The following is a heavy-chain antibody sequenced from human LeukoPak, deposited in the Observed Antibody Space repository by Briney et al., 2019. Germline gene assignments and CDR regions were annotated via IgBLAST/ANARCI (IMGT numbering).Heavy chain of an antibody. Sequence: GASVKVSCKASGYTFTSYDMHWVRQAPGQRLEWMGWTNAGNGNTKYSQKFQGRVTITRDTSASTAYMELSSLRSEDTAVYYCARQNYDFWSGYYTKHYYYYGMDVWGQGTTVTVSS. CDR1: GYTFTSYD. J-gene: IGHJ6*02. CDR3: ARQNYDFWSGYYTKHYYYYGMDV. D-gene: IGHD3-3*01. CDR2: TNAGNGNT. V-gene: IGHV1-3*01.